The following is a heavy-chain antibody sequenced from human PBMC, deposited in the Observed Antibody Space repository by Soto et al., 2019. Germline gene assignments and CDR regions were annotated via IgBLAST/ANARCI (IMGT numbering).Heavy chain of an antibody. J-gene: IGHJ6*02. CDR2: NYYSGIT. D-gene: IGHD5-18*01. Sequence: SETLSLTCTVSGGSISSGGYYWTWIRQHPGKGLEWIGYNYYSGITYYNPSLKSRVTISLDTSKNQFSLKLSSVTAADTAVYYCARPPDTGKFYYGVDVWGQGTTVTVSS. CDR3: ARPPDTGKFYYGVDV. CDR1: GGSISSGGYY. V-gene: IGHV4-31*03.